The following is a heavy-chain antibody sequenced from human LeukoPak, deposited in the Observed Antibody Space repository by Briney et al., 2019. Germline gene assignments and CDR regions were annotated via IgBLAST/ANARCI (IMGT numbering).Heavy chain of an antibody. CDR3: AREGTGYSSSSGPSY. D-gene: IGHD6-6*01. V-gene: IGHV1-69*13. J-gene: IGHJ4*02. Sequence: ASVNVSCKASGGTFSSYAISWVRQAPGQGLEWMGGIIPIFGTANYAQKFQGRVTITADESTSTAYMELSSLRSEDTAVYYCAREGTGYSSSSGPSYWGQGTLVTVSS. CDR2: IIPIFGTA. CDR1: GGTFSSYA.